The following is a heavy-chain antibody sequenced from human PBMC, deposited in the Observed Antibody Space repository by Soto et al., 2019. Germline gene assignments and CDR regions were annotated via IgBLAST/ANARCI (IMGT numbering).Heavy chain of an antibody. V-gene: IGHV4-59*01. CDR2: IYYSGST. J-gene: IGHJ6*02. D-gene: IGHD3-3*01. CDR3: ARGSHYDFWSGYRQYGMDV. Sequence: ESLSLTCPVSGVSISSYYWSWIRQPAGKGLEWIGYIYYSGSTNYNPSLKSLVTISVDTSKNQFSLKLSSVTAADTAVYYCARGSHYDFWSGYRQYGMDVWGQGTTVTVYS. CDR1: GVSISSYY.